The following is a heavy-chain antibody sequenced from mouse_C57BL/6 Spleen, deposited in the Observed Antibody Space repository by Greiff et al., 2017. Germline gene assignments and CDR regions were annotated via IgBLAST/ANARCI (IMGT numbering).Heavy chain of an antibody. V-gene: IGHV6-6*01. CDR3: TFYSSYPYYAMDY. J-gene: IGHJ4*01. D-gene: IGHD2-5*01. CDR1: GFTFSDAW. CDR2: IRNKANNHAT. Sequence: EVMLVESGGGLVQPGGSMKLSCAASGFTFSDAWMDWVRQSPEKGLEWVAEIRNKANNHATYYAESVKGRFTISRDYSKSSVYLQMNRLRAEDTGSYYCTFYSSYPYYAMDYWGQGTSVTGSS.